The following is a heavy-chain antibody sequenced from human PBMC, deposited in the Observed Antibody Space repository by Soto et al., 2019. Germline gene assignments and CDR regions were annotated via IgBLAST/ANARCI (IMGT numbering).Heavy chain of an antibody. J-gene: IGHJ5*02. CDR1: GYTFTSYG. V-gene: IGHV1-69*13. Sequence: ASVKVSCKASGYTFTSYGISWVRQAPGQGLEWMGGIIPIFGTANYAQKFQGRVTITADESTSTAYMELSSLRSEDTAVYYCARDPGPENLFDPWGQGTLVIVSS. CDR3: ARDPGPENLFDP. CDR2: IIPIFGTA.